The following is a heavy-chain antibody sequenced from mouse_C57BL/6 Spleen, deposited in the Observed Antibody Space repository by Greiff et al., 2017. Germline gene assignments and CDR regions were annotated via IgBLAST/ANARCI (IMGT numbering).Heavy chain of an antibody. D-gene: IGHD1-1*01. CDR1: GYTFTDYN. J-gene: IGHJ2*01. CDR2: INPNNGGT. CDR3: ARSGLITTVVATSRFDY. V-gene: IGHV1-18*01. Sequence: EVQLQQSGPELVKPGASVKIPCKASGYTFTDYNMDWVKQSHGKSLEWIGDINPNNGGTIYNQKFKGKATLTVDKSSSTAYMELRSLTSEDTAVYYCARSGLITTVVATSRFDYWGQGTTLTVSS.